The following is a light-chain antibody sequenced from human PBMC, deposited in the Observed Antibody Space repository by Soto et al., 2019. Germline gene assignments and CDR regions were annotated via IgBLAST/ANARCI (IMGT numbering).Light chain of an antibody. CDR1: QSISNW. V-gene: IGKV1-5*01. J-gene: IGKJ1*01. Sequence: GDRVTITCRASQSISNWLAWYQHKPGKAPRLLIYDASSLESGVPSRFSDSGSGTEFTLTISSLQPDDFATYYCQQYNTWWTFGQGTKVDIK. CDR3: QQYNTWWT. CDR2: DAS.